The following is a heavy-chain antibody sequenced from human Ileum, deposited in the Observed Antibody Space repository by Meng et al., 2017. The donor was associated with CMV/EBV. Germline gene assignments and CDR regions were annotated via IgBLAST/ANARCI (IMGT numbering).Heavy chain of an antibody. CDR2: IHYSGNT. CDR3: ARVISYGSLGQ. V-gene: IGHV4-59*01. J-gene: IGHJ4*02. D-gene: IGHD3-16*01. CDR1: GGSISGYY. Sequence: LTCTVSGGSISGYYWTWIRQLPEKGLEWIGYIHYSGNTNYNPSLRSRVTMSVDTSKNQFSLKVISVTAADTAVYYCARVISYGSLGQWGQGTLVTVSS.